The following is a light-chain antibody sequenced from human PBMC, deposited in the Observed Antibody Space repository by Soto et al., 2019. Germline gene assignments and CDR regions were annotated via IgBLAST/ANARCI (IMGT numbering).Light chain of an antibody. CDR3: QQYGSSPWT. CDR1: QSVTSSF. CDR2: GAS. J-gene: IGKJ1*01. V-gene: IGKV3-20*01. Sequence: EMVLTQSPGTLSLSPGERATLSCRASQSVTSSFLAWYQQKPGQAPRLLIYGASSRATGILDRFSGSGSGTVFTLTISRLEPEDFAVYYCQQYGSSPWTFGQGTKVEIK.